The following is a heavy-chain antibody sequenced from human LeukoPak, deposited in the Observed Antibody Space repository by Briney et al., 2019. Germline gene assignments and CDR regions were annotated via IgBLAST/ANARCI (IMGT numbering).Heavy chain of an antibody. CDR2: TYYRSKWYN. CDR1: GDSVSSNSAA. V-gene: IGHV6-1*01. CDR3: AREVSLVSNGWYGAFDI. D-gene: IGHD6-19*01. Sequence: SQTLSLTCAISGDSVSSNSAAWNWIRLSPSRGLEWLGRTYYRSKWYNDYAVSVKSRITINPDTSKSQFSLQLNSVTPEDTAVYYCAREVSLVSNGWYGAFDIWGQGTMVTVSS. J-gene: IGHJ3*02.